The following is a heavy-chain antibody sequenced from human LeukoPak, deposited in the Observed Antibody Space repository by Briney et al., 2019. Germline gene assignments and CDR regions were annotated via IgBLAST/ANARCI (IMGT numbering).Heavy chain of an antibody. D-gene: IGHD6-19*01. Sequence: GGSLRLSCAASGFTFSSYAMHWVRQAPGKGLEWVAVISYDGSNKYYADSVKGRFTISRDNSKNTLYLQMNSLRAEDTAVYYCARAGTRYSSGWSPDFDYWGQGTLVTVSS. V-gene: IGHV3-30*04. CDR1: GFTFSSYA. J-gene: IGHJ4*02. CDR2: ISYDGSNK. CDR3: ARAGTRYSSGWSPDFDY.